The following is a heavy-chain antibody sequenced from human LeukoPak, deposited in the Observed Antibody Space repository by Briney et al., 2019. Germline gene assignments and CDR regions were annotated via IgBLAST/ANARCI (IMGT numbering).Heavy chain of an antibody. D-gene: IGHD3-10*01. CDR2: INAGNGNT. CDR1: GYTFTNYA. CDR3: ARVRDLWFGDFDY. Sequence: GASVKVSCKASGYTFTNYAVNWVRQAPGQRLEWMGWINAGNGNTKYSQKFQDRVTLTRDTSASTAYMELSSLRSEDMAVYYCARVRDLWFGDFDYWGQGTLVTVSS. J-gene: IGHJ4*02. V-gene: IGHV1-3*03.